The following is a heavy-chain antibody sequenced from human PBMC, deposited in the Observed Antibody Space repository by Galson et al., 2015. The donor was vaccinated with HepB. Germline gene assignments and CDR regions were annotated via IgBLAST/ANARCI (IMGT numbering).Heavy chain of an antibody. V-gene: IGHV3-33*06. CDR3: AKSPGRYYDSSGYYFY. D-gene: IGHD3-22*01. CDR1: GFTFSSYG. J-gene: IGHJ4*02. Sequence: SLRLSCAASGFTFSSYGMHWVRQAPGKGLEWVAVTWNDGSKEYYADSVKGRFTISRDNSRNTLYLQMNSLRAEDTAVYYCAKSPGRYYDSSGYYFYWGQGTLVTVSS. CDR2: TWNDGSKE.